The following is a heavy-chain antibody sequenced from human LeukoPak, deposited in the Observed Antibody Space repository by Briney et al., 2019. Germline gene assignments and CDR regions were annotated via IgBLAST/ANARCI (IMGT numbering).Heavy chain of an antibody. J-gene: IGHJ6*03. Sequence: SETLSPTCAVYGGSFSGYYWSWIRQPPGKGLEWIGEINHSGSTNYNPSLKSRVTISVDTSKNQFSLKLSSVTAADTAVYYCAGLRFLEWTYYYYMDVWGKGTTVTVSS. D-gene: IGHD3-3*01. CDR3: AGLRFLEWTYYYYMDV. CDR1: GGSFSGYY. CDR2: INHSGST. V-gene: IGHV4-34*01.